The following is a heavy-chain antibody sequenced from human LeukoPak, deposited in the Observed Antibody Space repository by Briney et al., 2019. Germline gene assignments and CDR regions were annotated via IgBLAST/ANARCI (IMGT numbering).Heavy chain of an antibody. D-gene: IGHD5/OR15-5a*01. CDR3: IGDVYT. Sequence: GGSLRLSCAASGFTFSSYWMHWVRQAPGKGLVWASGINSDGSNTRYADSVKGRFTISRDNAKNTMYLQMNSLRADDTAVYYCIGDVYTGGQGTLVTVSS. CDR1: GFTFSSYW. J-gene: IGHJ4*02. V-gene: IGHV3-74*01. CDR2: INSDGSNT.